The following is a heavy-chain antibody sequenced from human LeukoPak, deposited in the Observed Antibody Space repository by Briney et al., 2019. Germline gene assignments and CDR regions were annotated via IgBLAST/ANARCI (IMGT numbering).Heavy chain of an antibody. D-gene: IGHD4-17*01. J-gene: IGHJ5*02. CDR1: GYTFTSYD. Sequence: ASVKVSCKASGYTFTSYDINWVRQATGRGLEWMGWINPNSGGTNYAQKFQGRVTMTRDTSISTAYMELSRLRSDDTAVYYCARVRAHDYGDYGWFDPWGQGTLVTVSS. CDR3: ARVRAHDYGDYGWFDP. V-gene: IGHV1-2*02. CDR2: INPNSGGT.